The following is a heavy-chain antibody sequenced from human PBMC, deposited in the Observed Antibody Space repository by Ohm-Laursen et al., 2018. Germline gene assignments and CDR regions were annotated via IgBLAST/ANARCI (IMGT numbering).Heavy chain of an antibody. CDR2: IPYGGSNT. D-gene: IGHD6-13*01. J-gene: IGHJ4*02. CDR1: GFTFSSHG. Sequence: SLRLSCTASGFTFSSHGMHWVRQAPGKGLEWMAVIPYGGSNTYYGDSVKGRFTISRDNSKNTLYLQMNSLRDEDTAVYYCAKRGSSSWLSIDYWGQGTLVTVSS. V-gene: IGHV3-30*18. CDR3: AKRGSSSWLSIDY.